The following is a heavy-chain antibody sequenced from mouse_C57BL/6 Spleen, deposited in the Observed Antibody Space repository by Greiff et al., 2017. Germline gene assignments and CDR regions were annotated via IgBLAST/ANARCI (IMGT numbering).Heavy chain of an antibody. CDR1: GFSLTSYG. CDR2: IWGGGST. D-gene: IGHD1-1*01. J-gene: IGHJ4*01. V-gene: IGHV2-9*01. CDR3: AKHGDGSRAYYAMDY. Sequence: VQRVESGPGLVAPSQSLYITCTVSGFSLTSYGVDWVRQPPGKGLEWLGVIWGGGSTNYNSALMSRLSISKDNSKSQVFLKMNSLQTDDTAMYYSAKHGDGSRAYYAMDYWGQGTSVTVSS.